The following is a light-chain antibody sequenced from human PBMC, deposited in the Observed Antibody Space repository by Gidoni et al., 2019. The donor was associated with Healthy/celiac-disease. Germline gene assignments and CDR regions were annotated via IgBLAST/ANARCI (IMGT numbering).Light chain of an antibody. CDR1: QSISSY. CDR3: QQSYSTPLT. CDR2: SST. Sequence: DIQMTQSPSSLSASVGDRVTITCRASQSISSYLNWYQQKPGKAPQLLIYSSTRLQSVVPCRFSGRSSWAFFPPTSRRLPPEYFANYYQQQSYSTPLTFGGGTKVEIK. J-gene: IGKJ4*01. V-gene: IGKV1-39*01.